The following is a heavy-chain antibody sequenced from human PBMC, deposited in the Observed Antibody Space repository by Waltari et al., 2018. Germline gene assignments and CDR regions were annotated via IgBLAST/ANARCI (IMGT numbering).Heavy chain of an antibody. D-gene: IGHD6-19*01. J-gene: IGHJ4*02. CDR3: AKDFPDSSGWYGGKSEGTFFDY. Sequence: EVQLLESGGGLVQPGGSLRLSCAASGFTFSSYAMSWVRQAPGQGLAWVSAISGSGGSTYYADSVKGRFTISRDNSKNTLYLQMNSLRAEDTAVYYCAKDFPDSSGWYGGKSEGTFFDYWGQGTLVTVSS. CDR1: GFTFSSYA. V-gene: IGHV3-23*01. CDR2: ISGSGGST.